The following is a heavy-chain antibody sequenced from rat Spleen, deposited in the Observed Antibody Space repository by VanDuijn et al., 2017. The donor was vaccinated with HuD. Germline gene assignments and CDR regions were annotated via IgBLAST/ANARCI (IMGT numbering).Heavy chain of an antibody. D-gene: IGHD1-11*01. J-gene: IGHJ4*01. CDR3: TTYGGYGNYVMDA. Sequence: EVQLVESGGGLVQPGRSMKLSCAASGFSFSNYDMAWVRQAPKKGLEWVATIRYDGSGTNCRDSVKGRFTISRDNTQSTLYLQMNSLRSEDTATYYCTTYGGYGNYVMDAWGQGVMVTVSS. CDR1: GFSFSNYD. CDR2: IRYDGSGT. V-gene: IGHV5-7*01.